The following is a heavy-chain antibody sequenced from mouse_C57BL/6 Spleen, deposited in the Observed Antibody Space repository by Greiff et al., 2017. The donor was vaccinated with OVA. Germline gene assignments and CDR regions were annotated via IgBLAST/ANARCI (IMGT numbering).Heavy chain of an antibody. Sequence: EVQRVESGGGLVQPKGSLKLSCAASGFTFNTYAMHWVRQAPGKGLEWVARIRSKSSNYATYYADSVKDRFTISRDDSQSMRSLQMNNMKPEDTAMYYCVRDNNGIYYDYDGFAYWGQGTLVTVSA. CDR1: GFTFNTYA. J-gene: IGHJ3*01. CDR2: IRSKSSNYAT. CDR3: VRDNNGIYYDYDGFAY. V-gene: IGHV10-3*01. D-gene: IGHD2-4*01.